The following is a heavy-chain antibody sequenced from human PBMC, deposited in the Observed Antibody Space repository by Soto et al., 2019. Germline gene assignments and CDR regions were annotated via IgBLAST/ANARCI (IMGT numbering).Heavy chain of an antibody. Sequence: QITLKESGPPLVKPTQTLTLTCTFSGFSLSTSGVGVGWIRQPPGKALEWLALIYWDDDKRYSPSLKSRLTITKDTSKNQVVLTMTNMDPVDTATYYCAHRLVYYDILTGYYDYYYYGMDVWGQGTTVTVSS. CDR3: AHRLVYYDILTGYYDYYYYGMDV. CDR1: GFSLSTSGVG. V-gene: IGHV2-5*02. CDR2: IYWDDDK. D-gene: IGHD3-9*01. J-gene: IGHJ6*02.